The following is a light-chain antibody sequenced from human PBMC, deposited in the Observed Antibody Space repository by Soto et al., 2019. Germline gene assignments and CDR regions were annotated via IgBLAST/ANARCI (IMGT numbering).Light chain of an antibody. CDR3: AAWDDSLSGQV. CDR2: RNN. V-gene: IGLV1-47*01. CDR1: SSNIGSNY. Sequence: QSVLTQPPSASGTPGQSVTISCSGSSSNIGSNYVYWYRQLPGTAPKLLIYRNNQRPSGVPDRFSGSKSGTSASLAISGLRSEDEADYYCAAWDDSLSGQVFGTGTKVTVL. J-gene: IGLJ1*01.